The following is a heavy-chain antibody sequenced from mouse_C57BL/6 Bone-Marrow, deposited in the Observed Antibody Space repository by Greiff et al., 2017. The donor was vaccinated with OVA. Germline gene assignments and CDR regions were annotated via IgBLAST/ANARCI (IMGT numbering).Heavy chain of an antibody. V-gene: IGHV7-3*01. CDR1: GFTFTDYY. Sequence: EVQGVESGGGLVQPGGSLSLSCAASGFTFTDYYMSWVRQPPGKALEWLGFIRNKANGYTTEYSASVKGRFTISRDNSQSILYLQMNALRAEDSATYYCAPYYSNYGGFAYWGQGTLVTVSA. CDR2: IRNKANGYTT. D-gene: IGHD2-5*01. CDR3: APYYSNYGGFAY. J-gene: IGHJ3*01.